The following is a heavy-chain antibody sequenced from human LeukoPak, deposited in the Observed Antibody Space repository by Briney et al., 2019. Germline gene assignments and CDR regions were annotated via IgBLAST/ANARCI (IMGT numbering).Heavy chain of an antibody. CDR3: ASNTKYYEGSGHYVFDF. D-gene: IGHD3-22*01. CDR2: IIPILGTA. CDR1: GGTFSTYP. V-gene: IGHV1-69*13. Sequence: AVKVSCKASGGTFSTYPISWVRPAPGQGREWMGGIIPILGTAKYPQRCPGRVTITADEITSAAYMELSSLTSEDTAVYYCASNTKYYEGSGHYVFDFWGQGTLVSVSS. J-gene: IGHJ4*02.